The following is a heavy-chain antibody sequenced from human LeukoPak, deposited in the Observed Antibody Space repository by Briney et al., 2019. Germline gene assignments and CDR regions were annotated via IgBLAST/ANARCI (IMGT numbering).Heavy chain of an antibody. Sequence: GGSLRLSCLTSGFTLSTNAMSWVRQAPGKGLEWVSAISGSGGSTYYADSVKGRFTISRDNSKNTLYLQMNSLRAEDTAVYYCAKGDGSSWFSTDYWGQGTLVTVSS. D-gene: IGHD6-13*01. J-gene: IGHJ4*02. CDR1: GFTLSTNA. V-gene: IGHV3-23*01. CDR2: ISGSGGST. CDR3: AKGDGSSWFSTDY.